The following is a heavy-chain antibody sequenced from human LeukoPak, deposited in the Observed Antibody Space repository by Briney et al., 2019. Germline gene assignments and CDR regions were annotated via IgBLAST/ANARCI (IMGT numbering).Heavy chain of an antibody. CDR3: AKGKGTGSYYYFDY. CDR1: GFTFSNYA. Sequence: GGSLRLSCAASGFTFSNYAMSWVRQAPGEGLEWVSAISNSGGTIHYADSVKGRFTISRDNSKNTLYLQMNSLTAEDTAVYHCAKGKGTGSYYYFDYWGQGTLGIVSS. J-gene: IGHJ4*02. V-gene: IGHV3-23*01. D-gene: IGHD1-26*01. CDR2: ISNSGGTI.